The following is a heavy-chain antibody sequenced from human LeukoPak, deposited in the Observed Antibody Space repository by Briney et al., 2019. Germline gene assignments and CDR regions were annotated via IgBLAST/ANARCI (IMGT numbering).Heavy chain of an antibody. Sequence: PGGSLRLSCSASGFTFSGYAMHWVRQAPGKGLEYVSAISSNGGSTYYADSVKGRFTISRDNSKNTLYLQMSSLRAEDTAVYYCVKGIAVAGHYFDYWGQGTLVTVSS. CDR3: VKGIAVAGHYFDY. CDR1: GFTFSGYA. V-gene: IGHV3-64D*09. CDR2: ISSNGGST. J-gene: IGHJ4*02. D-gene: IGHD6-19*01.